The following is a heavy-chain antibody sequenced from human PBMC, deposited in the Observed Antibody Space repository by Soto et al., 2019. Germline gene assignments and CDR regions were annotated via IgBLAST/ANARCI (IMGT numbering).Heavy chain of an antibody. CDR1: GVSISSGGYY. J-gene: IGHJ4*02. V-gene: IGHV4-31*03. D-gene: IGHD2-21*02. CDR3: ARVIVVGTAIRYFDY. Sequence: TLSLTCTVSGVSISSGGYYWSWIRQHPGKGRKWIGYIDYSGSTYYNPSLKSRVTISVDTSKNQFSLKLSSVTAADTAAYYCARVIVVGTAIRYFDYCGQGSLVTGSS. CDR2: IDYSGST.